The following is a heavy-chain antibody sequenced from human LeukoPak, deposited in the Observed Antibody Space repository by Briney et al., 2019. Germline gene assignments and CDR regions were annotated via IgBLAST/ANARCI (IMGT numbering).Heavy chain of an antibody. CDR1: GFTFRSYG. V-gene: IGHV3-23*01. Sequence: GGSLRLSCAASGFTFRSYGMTWVRQAPGKGLEWVSAISGSGDSTYYADSVKGRFTISRDNSKNTVYLQMNSLGTEDTAVYYCAKPSGSCFDYWGQGTLVTVSS. CDR2: ISGSGDST. D-gene: IGHD1-26*01. CDR3: AKPSGSCFDY. J-gene: IGHJ4*02.